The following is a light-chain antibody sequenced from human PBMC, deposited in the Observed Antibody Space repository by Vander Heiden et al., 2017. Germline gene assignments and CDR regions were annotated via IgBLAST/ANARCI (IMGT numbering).Light chain of an antibody. J-gene: IGKJ1*01. CDR2: GAS. CDR3: QQYNNWWT. CDR1: QSVSSN. V-gene: IGKV3-15*01. Sequence: EIVMTQSPATLSVSPGERATLSCRASQSVSSNLAWYQQKPGQAPRLLIYGASTRATGIPARCSGSGSGTEFTLTISSLQSEDFAVDYCQQYNNWWTFGQGTKVEIK.